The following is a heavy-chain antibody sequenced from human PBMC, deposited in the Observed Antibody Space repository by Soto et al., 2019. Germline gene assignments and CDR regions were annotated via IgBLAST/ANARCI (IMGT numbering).Heavy chain of an antibody. D-gene: IGHD3-9*01. J-gene: IGHJ4*02. V-gene: IGHV3-11*05. CDR3: VRDPGRRAPIDY. Sequence: PGGSLRLSCAASGFTFGDYYMTWVRQAPGKGLEWISYISSTSAYTNYADSVKGRFTISRDNAKSSLFLQMNSVRVDDTAVYYWVRDPGRRAPIDYWGQGTLVTVSS. CDR2: ISSTSAYT. CDR1: GFTFGDYY.